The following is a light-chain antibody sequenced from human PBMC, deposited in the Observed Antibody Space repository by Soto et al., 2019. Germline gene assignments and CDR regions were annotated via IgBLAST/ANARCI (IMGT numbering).Light chain of an antibody. Sequence: EIVLTQSPGTLSLSPLERATLSCIAIQSVSSIYFAWYQQKRGQAPRLLIYDASNRATGIPARFSGSGSGTDFTLTISSLEPEDFAVYYCQQRSNWPPITFGQGTRLEIK. CDR3: QQRSNWPPIT. CDR2: DAS. V-gene: IGKV3-11*01. J-gene: IGKJ5*01. CDR1: QSVSSIY.